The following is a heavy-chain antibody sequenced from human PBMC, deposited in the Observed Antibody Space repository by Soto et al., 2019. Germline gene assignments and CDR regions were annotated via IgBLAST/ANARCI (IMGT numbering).Heavy chain of an antibody. CDR2: INPGGDVI. J-gene: IGHJ4*02. CDR1: GFSLRDSY. CDR3: TRDPRITDF. V-gene: IGHV3-11*01. Sequence: QVRLVESGGGLVKPEGSLTLSCAASGFSLRDSYMTWIRQAPGKGLELLSYINPGGDVIKYVDSVKGRFTISRDNAKNTLYLHMNNLRAEDTAVYYCTRDPRITDFWGQGTLVTVSS. D-gene: IGHD3-16*01.